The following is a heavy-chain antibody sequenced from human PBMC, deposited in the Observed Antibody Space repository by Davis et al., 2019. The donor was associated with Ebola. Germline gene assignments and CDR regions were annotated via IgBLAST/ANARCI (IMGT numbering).Heavy chain of an antibody. J-gene: IGHJ6*02. CDR3: AREAAALSLYYYYGMDV. Sequence: GESLNISCAASGFIFSTYNMNWVRQAPGRGLEWVSYISSGSGVTTYYADSVRGRFTITRDNAKNSLYLQMNSLRAEDTAVYYCAREAAALSLYYYYGMDVWGQGTTVTVSS. V-gene: IGHV3-48*04. D-gene: IGHD6-13*01. CDR2: ISSGSGVTT. CDR1: GFIFSTYN.